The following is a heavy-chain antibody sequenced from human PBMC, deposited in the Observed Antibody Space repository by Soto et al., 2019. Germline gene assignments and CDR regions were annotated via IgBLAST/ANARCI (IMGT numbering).Heavy chain of an antibody. CDR3: ARGPGSSGWYIGYYYYYMDV. CDR2: INHSGST. CDR1: GVSFSGYY. D-gene: IGHD6-19*01. Sequence: SETLSLTCAVYGVSFSGYYWIWIRQPPGKGLEWIGEINHSGSTNYNPSLKSRVTISVDTSKNQFSLKLSSVTAADTAVYYCARGPGSSGWYIGYYYYYMDVWGKGTTVTVSS. J-gene: IGHJ6*03. V-gene: IGHV4-34*01.